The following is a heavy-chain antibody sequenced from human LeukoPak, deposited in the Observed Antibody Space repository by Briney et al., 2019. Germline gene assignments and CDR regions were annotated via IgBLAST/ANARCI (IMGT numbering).Heavy chain of an antibody. D-gene: IGHD3-10*01. Sequence: GGSLRLSCAASGFTFSSYAMHWVRQAPGKGLEWVAVISYDGSNKYYADSVKGRFTISRDNSKNTLYLQMNSLRAEDTAVYYCARDGVLNLLWDMVRGETYYFDYWGQGTLVTVSS. V-gene: IGHV3-30*04. J-gene: IGHJ4*02. CDR2: ISYDGSNK. CDR3: ARDGVLNLLWDMVRGETYYFDY. CDR1: GFTFSSYA.